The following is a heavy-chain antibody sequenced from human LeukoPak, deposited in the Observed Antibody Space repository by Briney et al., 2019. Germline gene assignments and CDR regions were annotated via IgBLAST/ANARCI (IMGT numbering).Heavy chain of an antibody. J-gene: IGHJ4*02. CDR1: GYTFTTYY. V-gene: IGHV1-46*01. CDR2: INPSGGST. Sequence: ASVKVSCKAYGYTFTTYYIHWVRQAPGQGLEWMGFINPSGGSTSYAQKFQGRVTMTRDMSTSTVYMELSSLRSEDTAVYYCARDVRYYDSSGYFYWGQGTLVTVSS. D-gene: IGHD3-22*01. CDR3: ARDVRYYDSSGYFY.